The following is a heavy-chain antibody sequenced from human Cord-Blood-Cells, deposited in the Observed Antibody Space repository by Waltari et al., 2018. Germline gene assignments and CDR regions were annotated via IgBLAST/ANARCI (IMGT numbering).Heavy chain of an antibody. CDR2: IDWDDDK. J-gene: IGHJ4*02. V-gene: IGHV2-70*01. CDR1: GFSLSTSGMC. D-gene: IGHD4-17*01. Sequence: QVTLRESGPALVKPTQTLTLTCTFSGFSLSTSGMCVSWIRQPPGKALEWLALIDWDDDKYYSTSLKTSLTISKDTSKNHVVLTMTNMDPVDTATYYCARNYGGNSYFDYWGQGTLVTVSS. CDR3: ARNYGGNSYFDY.